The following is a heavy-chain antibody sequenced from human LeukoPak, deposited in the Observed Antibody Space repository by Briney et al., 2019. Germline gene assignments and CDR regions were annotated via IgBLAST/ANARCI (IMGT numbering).Heavy chain of an antibody. J-gene: IGHJ4*02. D-gene: IGHD3-22*01. CDR3: ARVTSDSSGYYHDY. V-gene: IGHV4-59*01. Sequence: SETLSLTCSVSDGSIGHYYWSWIRQSPGKGLEWIAYMRYDGRINYNPSLKSRVIISVDTSKHQFSLKVNSVTAADTAVYYCARVTSDSSGYYHDYWGQGTLVTVSS. CDR2: MRYDGRI. CDR1: DGSIGHYY.